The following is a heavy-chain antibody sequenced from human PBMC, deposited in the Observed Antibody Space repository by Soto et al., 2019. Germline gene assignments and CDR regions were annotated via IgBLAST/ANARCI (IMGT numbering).Heavy chain of an antibody. CDR2: INHSGSS. Sequence: QVQLQQWGAGLLKPSETLSLTCAVYGGSFSGYYWSWVRQPPGKGPEWIGEINHSGSSNYNPSHKSRVTISVDTAKNQSSLKLSSVTAADTAVYYCARGPSEYSGYDPSPFDYWGQGTLVTVSS. J-gene: IGHJ4*02. D-gene: IGHD5-12*01. CDR3: ARGPSEYSGYDPSPFDY. V-gene: IGHV4-34*01. CDR1: GGSFSGYY.